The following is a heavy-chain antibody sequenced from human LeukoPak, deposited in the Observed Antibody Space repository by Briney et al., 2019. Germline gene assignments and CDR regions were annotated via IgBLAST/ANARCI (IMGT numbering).Heavy chain of an antibody. V-gene: IGHV3-11*04. Sequence: GRSLRLSCAASGFTFSDYYMSWIRQAPGKGLEWVSYISSSGSTIYYADSVKGRFTISRDNAKNSLYLQMSSLRAEDTAVYYCARGGHISARSILYWGQGTLVTVSP. CDR1: GFTFSDYY. CDR3: ARGGHISARSILY. D-gene: IGHD6-6*01. CDR2: ISSSGSTI. J-gene: IGHJ4*02.